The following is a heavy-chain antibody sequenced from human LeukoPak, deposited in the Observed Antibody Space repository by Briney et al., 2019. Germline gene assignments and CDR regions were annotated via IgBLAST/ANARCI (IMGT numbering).Heavy chain of an antibody. CDR1: GFTVSGYY. CDR3: ATIAARSFDN. J-gene: IGHJ4*02. V-gene: IGHV3-66*01. Sequence: GGSLRLSCAASGFTVSGYYMSWVRQAPGKGLEWVSVIYSGGSTYYADSVKGRFTMSRDNSKNTLYLQMNSLRAEDTAAYYCATIAARSFDNWGQGTLVTVSS. CDR2: IYSGGST. D-gene: IGHD6-6*01.